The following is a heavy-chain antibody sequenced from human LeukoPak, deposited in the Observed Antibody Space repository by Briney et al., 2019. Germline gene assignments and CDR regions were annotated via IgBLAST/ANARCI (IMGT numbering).Heavy chain of an antibody. CDR3: AIGGYYYDSSGYYRKKSFDY. Sequence: ASVKVSCKASGYTFTSYGVSWVRQAPGQGLEWMGWISVYNDNTNYAQKLQGRVTMTTDTSTSTAYMELRSLSSDDTAVYYCAIGGYYYDSSGYYRKKSFDYWGQGTLVTVSS. CDR1: GYTFTSYG. J-gene: IGHJ4*02. V-gene: IGHV1-18*01. D-gene: IGHD3-22*01. CDR2: ISVYNDNT.